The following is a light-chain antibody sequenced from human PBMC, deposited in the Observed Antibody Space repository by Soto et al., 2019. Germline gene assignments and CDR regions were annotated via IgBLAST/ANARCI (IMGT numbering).Light chain of an antibody. CDR3: QEYHTYRWT. CDR1: QSISVW. V-gene: IGKV1-5*01. CDR2: DAS. J-gene: IGKJ1*01. Sequence: DIQMTQFPSTLSASVGDRVTVTCLATQSISVWLAWFQQKPGRAPKLLIYDASNLESGVPSRFSGSGSGTEFTLTISGLQPDDFATYYCQEYHTYRWTFGQGTKVDIK.